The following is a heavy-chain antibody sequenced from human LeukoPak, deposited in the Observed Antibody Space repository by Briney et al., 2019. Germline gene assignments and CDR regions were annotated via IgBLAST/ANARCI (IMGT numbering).Heavy chain of an antibody. V-gene: IGHV4-59*08. J-gene: IGHJ5*02. D-gene: IGHD3-9*01. CDR1: GGSISSNY. Sequence: SETLSLTCTVSGGSISSNYWSWIRQPPGKGLEWIGYIYYSGSTNYNPSLKSRVTISVDTSKNQISLKLSSVTAADTAVYYCARAIDPGDNWFDPWGQGTLVTVSS. CDR3: ARAIDPGDNWFDP. CDR2: IYYSGST.